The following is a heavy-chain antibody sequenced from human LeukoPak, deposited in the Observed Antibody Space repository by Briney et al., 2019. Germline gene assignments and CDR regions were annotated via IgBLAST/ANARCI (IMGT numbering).Heavy chain of an antibody. D-gene: IGHD3-22*01. V-gene: IGHV4-39*07. J-gene: IGHJ3*02. CDR3: ARGYYYDLTAFDI. Sequence: SETLSLTCTVSGGSIRSSNYYRAWIRQTPGKGLEWIGSMDYSESSDYNPSLKSRLTISTDTSKNQFSLKLSSVTAADTAVYYCARGYYYDLTAFDIWGQGTMVTVSS. CDR2: MDYSESS. CDR1: GGSIRSSNYY.